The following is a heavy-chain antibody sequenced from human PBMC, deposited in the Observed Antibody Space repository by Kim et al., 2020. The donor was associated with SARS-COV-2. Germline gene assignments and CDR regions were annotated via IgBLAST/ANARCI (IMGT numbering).Heavy chain of an antibody. CDR3: TRDEGGEWLRDLSFDY. CDR2: IRSKAYGGTT. J-gene: IGHJ4*02. CDR1: GFTFGDYA. Sequence: GGSLRLSCTASGFTFGDYAMSWFRQAPGKGLEWVGFIRSKAYGGTTEYAASVKGRFTISRDDSKSIAYLQMNSLKTEDTAVYYCTRDEGGEWLRDLSFDYWGQGTLVTVSS. V-gene: IGHV3-49*03. D-gene: IGHD5-12*01.